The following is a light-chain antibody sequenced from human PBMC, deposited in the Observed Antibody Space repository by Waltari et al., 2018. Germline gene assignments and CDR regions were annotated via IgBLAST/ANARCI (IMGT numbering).Light chain of an antibody. CDR3: MQGSHWPRT. CDR2: KIS. V-gene: IGKV2-30*01. J-gene: IGKJ2*01. CDR1: QSLVNTDGNTY. Sequence: DVVMTQSPLSLPVTLGQPASRSCRSSQSLVNTDGNTYLNWFQQRPGQPPRRLIYKISRRESGVPDRFSGSGSGTDFTLKISRVEAEDVGVYYCMQGSHWPRTFGQGTKLEI.